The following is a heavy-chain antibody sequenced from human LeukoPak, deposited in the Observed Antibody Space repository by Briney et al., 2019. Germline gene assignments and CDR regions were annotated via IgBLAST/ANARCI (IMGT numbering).Heavy chain of an antibody. D-gene: IGHD3-16*01. CDR3: ARDGITGRYFDL. CDR1: GGFISSGGYY. J-gene: IGHJ2*01. CDR2: IYYSGST. Sequence: SQTLSLTCTVSGGFISSGGYYWSWIRQHPGKGLEWIGYIYYSGSTYYNPSLKSRVTISVDTSKNQFSLKLSSVTAADTAVYYCARDGITGRYFDLWGRGTLVTVSS. V-gene: IGHV4-31*03.